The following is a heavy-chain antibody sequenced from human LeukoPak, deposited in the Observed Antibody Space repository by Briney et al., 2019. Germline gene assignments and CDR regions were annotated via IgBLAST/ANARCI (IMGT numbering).Heavy chain of an antibody. Sequence: PGGSLRLSCAASRFTFSSYSMNWVRQAPGKGLEWVSSISSSSSYIYYADSVKGRFTISRDNAKNSLYLQMNSLRAEDTAVYYCAREASHDAFDIWGQGTMVTVSS. CDR2: ISSSSSYI. CDR3: AREASHDAFDI. D-gene: IGHD6-6*01. CDR1: RFTFSSYS. V-gene: IGHV3-21*01. J-gene: IGHJ3*02.